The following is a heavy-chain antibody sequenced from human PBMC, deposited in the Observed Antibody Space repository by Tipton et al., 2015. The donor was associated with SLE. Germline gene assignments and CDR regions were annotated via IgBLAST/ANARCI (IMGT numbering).Heavy chain of an antibody. CDR3: ARADRGSSSRKGAFDY. CDR1: GGSISSSSYY. J-gene: IGHJ4*02. D-gene: IGHD6-6*01. CDR2: INHSGST. V-gene: IGHV4-39*07. Sequence: TLSLTCTVSGGSISSSSYYWGWIRQPPGKGLEWIGEINHSGSTNYNPPLKSRVTISVDTSKNQFSLKLSSVTAADTAVYYCARADRGSSSRKGAFDYWGQGTLVTVSS.